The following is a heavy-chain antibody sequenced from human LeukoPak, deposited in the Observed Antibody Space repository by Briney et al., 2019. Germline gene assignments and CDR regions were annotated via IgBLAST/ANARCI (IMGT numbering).Heavy chain of an antibody. V-gene: IGHV3-53*01. CDR3: ARDSSCSSTSCYENY. CDR2: IYSGGST. J-gene: IGHJ4*02. D-gene: IGHD2-2*01. CDR1: GFTFSSYT. Sequence: PGGSLRLSCAASGFTFSSYTMHWIRQAPGKGLEWVSVIYSGGSTYYADSVKGRFTISRDNSKNTLYLQMNSLRAEDTAVYYCARDSSCSSTSCYENYWGQGTLVTVSS.